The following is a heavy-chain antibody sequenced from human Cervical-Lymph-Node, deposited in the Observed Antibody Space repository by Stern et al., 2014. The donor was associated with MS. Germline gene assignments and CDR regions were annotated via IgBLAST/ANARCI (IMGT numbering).Heavy chain of an antibody. Sequence: EVQLVESGAEVKKPGESLKISCKGSGYSFATYWIGWVRQMPGKGLEWMGIIYPGDSDNSYSRSFQGQVTISADKSISTAYLHWSSLKASDTAMYYCARPGDDTAKYGLDVWGQGTTVTVSS. J-gene: IGHJ6*02. V-gene: IGHV5-51*03. D-gene: IGHD5-18*01. CDR2: IYPGDSDN. CDR3: ARPGDDTAKYGLDV. CDR1: GYSFATYW.